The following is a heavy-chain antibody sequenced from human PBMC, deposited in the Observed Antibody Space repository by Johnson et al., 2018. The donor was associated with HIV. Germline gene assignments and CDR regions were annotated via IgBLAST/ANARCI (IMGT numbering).Heavy chain of an antibody. CDR3: ARISVFYGGTRWAFDI. V-gene: IGHV3-53*01. D-gene: IGHD4-23*01. CDR1: GFAVSSKT. J-gene: IGHJ3*02. CDR2: IYGGGST. Sequence: VQLVESGGGLIQPGGSLRLSCAASGFAVSSKTMSWVRQAPGKGLEWVSLIYGGGSTFYADSVKGRFTISKDNSKNMVYLQMNSLRAEDTAVYHCARISVFYGGTRWAFDIWGQGTIVTVSS.